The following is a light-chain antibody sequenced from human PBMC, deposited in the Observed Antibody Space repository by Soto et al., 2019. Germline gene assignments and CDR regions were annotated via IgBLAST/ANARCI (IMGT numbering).Light chain of an antibody. CDR2: EVV. J-gene: IGLJ1*01. CDR1: KSDIGVYDF. Sequence: QSVLTQPPSASGSPGQSVTISCTGTKSDIGVYDFVSWYQHHPGKAPRLIIYEVVQRPSGVPDRFYGSKSGNTASLTVSGLEAADEADHFCKSYSCSNTYVFGSGTKVTV. CDR3: KSYSCSNTYV. V-gene: IGLV2-8*01.